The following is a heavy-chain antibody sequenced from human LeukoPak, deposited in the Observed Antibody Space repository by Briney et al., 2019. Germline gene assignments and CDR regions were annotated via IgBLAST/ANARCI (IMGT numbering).Heavy chain of an antibody. Sequence: SETLSLTCTVSGGSTSSYYWSWIRQPPGKGLEWIGYIYYSGSTNYNPSLKSRVTISVDTSKNQFSLKLSSVTAADTAVYYCARDKRPYCYGSGSYYTGVYYFDYWGQGTLVTVSS. CDR3: ARDKRPYCYGSGSYYTGVYYFDY. CDR2: IYYSGST. D-gene: IGHD3-10*01. J-gene: IGHJ4*02. CDR1: GGSTSSYY. V-gene: IGHV4-59*01.